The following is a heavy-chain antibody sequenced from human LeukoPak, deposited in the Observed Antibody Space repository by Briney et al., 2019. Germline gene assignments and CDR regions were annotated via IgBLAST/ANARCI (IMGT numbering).Heavy chain of an antibody. J-gene: IGHJ4*02. CDR1: GFTFSSYA. D-gene: IGHD2-2*02. CDR2: ISRSSSDI. V-gene: IGHV3-21*01. CDR3: AREYCSGISCYMDY. Sequence: GGSLRLSCAASGFTFSSYAMNWVRQAPGKGLEGVSSISRSSSDIYYADSVKGRFTISRDNAKTSLYLQVNSLRAEDTAVYYCAREYCSGISCYMDYWGQGTLVSVSS.